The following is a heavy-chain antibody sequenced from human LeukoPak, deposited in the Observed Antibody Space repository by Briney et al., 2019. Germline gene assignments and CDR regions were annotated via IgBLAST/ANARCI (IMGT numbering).Heavy chain of an antibody. V-gene: IGHV4-59*01. CDR2: ISYSGIT. CDR3: ARYSGSYYVY. Sequence: PSETLSLTCTVSGGSISSYYWSWIRQPPGKGLEWIGYISYSGITSYNPSLKSRLTISVDTSKNQSSLKLSSVTAADTAVYYCARYSGSYYVYWGQGTLVTVPS. D-gene: IGHD1-26*01. CDR1: GGSISSYY. J-gene: IGHJ4*02.